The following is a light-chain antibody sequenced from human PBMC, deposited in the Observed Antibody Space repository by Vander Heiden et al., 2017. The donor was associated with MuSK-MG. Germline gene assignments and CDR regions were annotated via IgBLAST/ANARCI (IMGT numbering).Light chain of an antibody. V-gene: IGLV2-8*01. CDR3: SSDAGRNNFV. Sequence: QSALTQPPSASGSPGRSVTLSCPGTSSDVGGDNYVSWYQQHTGKAHNLMIYEVSKRPAGVPDRFSGAKSGNTASLTVAGRKAEEEADYYCSSDAGRNNFVFGTGTKVTVL. J-gene: IGLJ1*01. CDR2: EVS. CDR1: SSDVGGDNY.